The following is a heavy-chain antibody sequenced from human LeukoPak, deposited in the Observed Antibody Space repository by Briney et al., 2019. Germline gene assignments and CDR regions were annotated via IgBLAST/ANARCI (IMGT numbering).Heavy chain of an antibody. D-gene: IGHD2-2*02. CDR1: GYSFQDYW. J-gene: IGHJ6*02. V-gene: IGHV5-51*01. Sequence: GESLKISCKGSGYSFQDYWIGWVRQVPGKGPELMGRICPHYSDTKYSPSFEGQVTISVDKSISTAYVQWGSLRVSDTAIYYCAKFGIRGCSSSTRCYTSFFYYGMDVWGQGTTVTVSS. CDR2: ICPHYSDT. CDR3: AKFGIRGCSSSTRCYTSFFYYGMDV.